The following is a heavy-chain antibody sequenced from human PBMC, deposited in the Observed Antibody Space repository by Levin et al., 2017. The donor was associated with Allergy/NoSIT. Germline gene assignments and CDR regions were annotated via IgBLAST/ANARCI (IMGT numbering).Heavy chain of an antibody. CDR3: ARAEVGSEH. J-gene: IGHJ4*02. V-gene: IGHV4-61*02. CDR2: IYSSGSA. CDR1: GGSISSGSYY. D-gene: IGHD3-10*01. Sequence: SETLSLTCKVSGGSISSGSYYWSWIRQPAAQGLEWIGRIYSSGSANYNPSLKSRVTISVDTSKNQFSLKLSSVTAADTAVYYCARAEVGSEHWGQGTLVTVSS.